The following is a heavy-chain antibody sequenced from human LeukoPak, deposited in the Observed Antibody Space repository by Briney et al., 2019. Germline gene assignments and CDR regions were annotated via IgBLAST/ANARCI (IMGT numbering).Heavy chain of an antibody. J-gene: IGHJ4*02. V-gene: IGHV3-33*01. CDR3: ARAVGPFDY. CDR1: GFTFSTYG. D-gene: IGHD3-16*01. CDR2: IWFDGSNK. Sequence: GRSLRLSCAASGFTFSTYGMHWVRQAPGKGLEWVAVIWFDGSNKYYSDSVRGRFTISRDNSKSTLYLQMSSQRAEDTAVYYCARAVGPFDYWGQGTLVTVSS.